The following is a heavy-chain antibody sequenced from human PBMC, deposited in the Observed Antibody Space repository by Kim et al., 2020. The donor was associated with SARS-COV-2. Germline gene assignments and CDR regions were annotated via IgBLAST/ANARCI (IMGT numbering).Heavy chain of an antibody. CDR3: ARDVGSNSLDYFDY. CDR1: GFTVRNYA. Sequence: GGSLRLSCEASGFTVRNYAMNWVRQAPGKGLEWVSAITASGRDTYYAGSVKGRFTVSRDNSKNIVYLQLDSLRGGDTATYYCARDVGSNSLDYFDYWGLGTLVTVSS. V-gene: IGHV3-23*01. D-gene: IGHD1-1*01. CDR2: ITASGRDT. J-gene: IGHJ4*02.